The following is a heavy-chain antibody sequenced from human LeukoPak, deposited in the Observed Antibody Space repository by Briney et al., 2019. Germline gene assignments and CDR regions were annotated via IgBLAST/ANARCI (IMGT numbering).Heavy chain of an antibody. CDR1: GFTFSSYA. CDR2: ISYDGSNK. D-gene: IGHD6-6*01. J-gene: IGHJ4*02. CDR3: ARELAARLDY. Sequence: GGSLRLSCAASGFTFSSYAMHWVRQAPDKGLEWVAVISYDGSNKYYADSVKGRFTISRDNSKNTLYLQMNSLRAEDTAVYYCARELAARLDYWGQGTLVTVSS. V-gene: IGHV3-30*01.